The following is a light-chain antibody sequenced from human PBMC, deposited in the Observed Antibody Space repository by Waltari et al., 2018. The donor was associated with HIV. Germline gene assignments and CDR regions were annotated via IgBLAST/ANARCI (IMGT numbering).Light chain of an antibody. J-gene: IGLJ2*01. Sequence: QSALTQPASVSGSPGQSITISCTGTSDDIGLDNFVSWYQKHPDKPPQLIIYGNTTRPSGVSYRFSGSKSDNTASLTISGLQAEDEADYYCSSFATSDTLLFGGGTKLTVL. CDR2: GNT. CDR3: SSFATSDTLL. V-gene: IGLV2-14*01. CDR1: SDDIGLDNF.